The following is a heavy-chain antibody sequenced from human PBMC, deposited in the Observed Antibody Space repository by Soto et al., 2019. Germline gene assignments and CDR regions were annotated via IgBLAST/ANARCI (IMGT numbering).Heavy chain of an antibody. J-gene: IGHJ5*02. CDR3: TRREEDIVVGFDP. CDR1: GFTFSGPA. D-gene: IGHD2-15*01. V-gene: IGHV3-73*02. CDR2: IRSKANSYAT. Sequence: EVQLVESGGGLVQPGGSLKLSCAASGFTFSGPAMHWVRQASGKGLEWVGRIRSKANSYATAYAASVKGRFTISRDDSKNTAYLQMNSLKTEDTAVYYCTRREEDIVVGFDPWGQGTLVTVSS.